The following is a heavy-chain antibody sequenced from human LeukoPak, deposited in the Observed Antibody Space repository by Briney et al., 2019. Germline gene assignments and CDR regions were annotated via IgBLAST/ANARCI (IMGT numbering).Heavy chain of an antibody. CDR2: IYYSGST. CDR3: ARVTGDYANYAAIDY. J-gene: IGHJ4*02. Sequence: SETLSLTCTVSGGSISSSSYYWGWIRQPPGKGLEWIGSIYYSGSTYYNPSLKSRVTISVDTSKNQFSLKLSSVTAADTAVYFCARVTGDYANYAAIDYWGQGTLVTVSS. CDR1: GGSISSSSYY. V-gene: IGHV4-39*07. D-gene: IGHD4/OR15-4a*01.